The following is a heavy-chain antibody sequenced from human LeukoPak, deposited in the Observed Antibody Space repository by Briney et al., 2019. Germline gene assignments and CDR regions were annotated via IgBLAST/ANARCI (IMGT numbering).Heavy chain of an antibody. CDR1: GYTFTGYY. J-gene: IGHJ4*02. CDR3: ARDLKAIGGFYYYYYFDS. V-gene: IGHV1-2*02. D-gene: IGHD1-26*01. CDR2: INPNSGGT. Sequence: ASVKVSCKASGYTFTGYYMHWVRQAPGQGLEWMGWINPNSGGTNYAQKFQGRVTMTRDTSISTAYMELSRLRSDDTAVYYCARDLKAIGGFYYYYYFDSWAVGTLVTVSS.